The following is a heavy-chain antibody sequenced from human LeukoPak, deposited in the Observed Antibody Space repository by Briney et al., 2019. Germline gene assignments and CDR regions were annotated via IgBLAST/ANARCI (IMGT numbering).Heavy chain of an antibody. V-gene: IGHV3-20*04. J-gene: IGHJ4*02. CDR2: INWNGGNT. CDR1: GFTFDDYG. Sequence: GGSLRLSCAASGFTFDDYGMSWVRQAPGKGLEWVSRINWNGGNTGYADSVKGRFTISRDNAKNSLYLQMNSLRAEDTALYYCASGGIYYGAASDFWGQGSLVTVSA. D-gene: IGHD1-26*01. CDR3: ASGGIYYGAASDF.